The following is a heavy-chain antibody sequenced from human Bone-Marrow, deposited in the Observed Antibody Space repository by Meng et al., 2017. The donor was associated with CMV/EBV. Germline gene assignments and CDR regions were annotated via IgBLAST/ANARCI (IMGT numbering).Heavy chain of an antibody. J-gene: IGHJ4*02. Sequence: GGSLRLSCAASGFTFSSYGMHWVRQAPGKGLEWVAFIRYDGSNKYYADSVKGRVTISRDNSKNTLYLQMNSLRAEDTAVYYCAREHRLPIPPDLDYWGLGPLVTVYS. CDR3: AREHRLPIPPDLDY. D-gene: IGHD2-2*01. CDR1: GFTFSSYG. CDR2: IRYDGSNK. V-gene: IGHV3-30*02.